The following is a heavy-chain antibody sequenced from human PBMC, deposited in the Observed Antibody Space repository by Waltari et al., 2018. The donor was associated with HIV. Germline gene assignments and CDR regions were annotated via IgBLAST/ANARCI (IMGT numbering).Heavy chain of an antibody. D-gene: IGHD4-17*01. Sequence: EVQLVESGGGLVQPGGSLRLSCETYGFSFLDYWMGWVRQAPGRRVVWVATIKQVGVQPYYVASMRGRFTVARDNSGASMSLHMTSLRADDTAVYYCGRYDGDGGGFDSWGQGTLVSVSS. CDR1: GFSFLDYW. V-gene: IGHV3-7*01. CDR2: IKQVGVQP. CDR3: GRYDGDGGGFDS. J-gene: IGHJ4*02.